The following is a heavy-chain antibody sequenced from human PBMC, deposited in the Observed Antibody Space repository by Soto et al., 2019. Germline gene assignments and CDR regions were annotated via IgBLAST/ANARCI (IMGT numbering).Heavy chain of an antibody. V-gene: IGHV4-59*01. CDR2: IYYSGST. D-gene: IGHD6-13*01. CDR1: GGPISSYY. J-gene: IGHJ5*02. Sequence: SETLSLTCTVSGGPISSYYWSWIRRSPGRGLEWIGYIYYSGSTNYNPSLKSRVTISVDTSKNQFSLKLTSVTAADTAVYYCARGASSSSYYRWFDPWGQGTLVTVSS. CDR3: ARGASSSSYYRWFDP.